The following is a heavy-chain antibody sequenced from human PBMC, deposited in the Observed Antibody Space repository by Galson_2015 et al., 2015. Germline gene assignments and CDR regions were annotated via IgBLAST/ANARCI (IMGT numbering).Heavy chain of an antibody. J-gene: IGHJ4*02. D-gene: IGHD3-10*01. V-gene: IGHV3-30-3*01. CDR1: GFTFSSYA. Sequence: SLRLSCAASGFTFSSYAMHWVRQAPGKGLEWVAVISSDGSNKYYADYVKGRFTISRDDSKNTLYLQMNSLRAEDTAVYYCARDLVGLGSGVFDYWGQGTLVTVSS. CDR2: ISSDGSNK. CDR3: ARDLVGLGSGVFDY.